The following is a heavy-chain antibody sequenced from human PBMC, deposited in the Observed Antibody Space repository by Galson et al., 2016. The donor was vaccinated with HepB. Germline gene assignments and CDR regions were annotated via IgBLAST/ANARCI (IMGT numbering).Heavy chain of an antibody. CDR2: IKGDGSLT. CDR1: GLRSSDLW. V-gene: IGHV3-7*01. J-gene: IGHJ4*02. CDR3: AREGIGDYFD. D-gene: IGHD2-21*01. Sequence: SLRLSCAVSGLRSSDLWMDWVRQAPGKGLEWVANIKGDGSLTFYVDSVRGRFTISRDNAKTSVYLQMNSLTVEDTGVYYCAREGIGDYFDGGQGTLVTVSS.